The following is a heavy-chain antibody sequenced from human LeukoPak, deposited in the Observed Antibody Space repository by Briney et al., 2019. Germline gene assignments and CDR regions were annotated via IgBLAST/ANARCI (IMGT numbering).Heavy chain of an antibody. D-gene: IGHD6-19*01. Sequence: GGSLRLSCAASGFTFSGSAMHWVRQASGKGLEWVGRIRSKANSYATAYAASVKGRFTISRDDSKNTAYLQMNSLKTEDTAVYYCTRHGAVAGGPAGQIDYWGQGTLVTVSS. J-gene: IGHJ4*02. CDR1: GFTFSGSA. CDR2: IRSKANSYAT. V-gene: IGHV3-73*01. CDR3: TRHGAVAGGPAGQIDY.